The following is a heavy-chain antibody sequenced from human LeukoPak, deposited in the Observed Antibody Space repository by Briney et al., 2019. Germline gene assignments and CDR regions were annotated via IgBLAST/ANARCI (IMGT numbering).Heavy chain of an antibody. CDR1: GYTLTGYY. CDR2: INPNSGGT. Sequence: ASVKVSCKASGYTLTGYYMHWVRQAPGQGLEWMGWINPNSGGTNYAQKFQGRVTMTRDTSISTAYMELSRLRSDDTAVYYCARDRYCSSTSCYYWFDPWGQGTLVTVSS. D-gene: IGHD2-2*01. V-gene: IGHV1-2*02. CDR3: ARDRYCSSTSCYYWFDP. J-gene: IGHJ5*02.